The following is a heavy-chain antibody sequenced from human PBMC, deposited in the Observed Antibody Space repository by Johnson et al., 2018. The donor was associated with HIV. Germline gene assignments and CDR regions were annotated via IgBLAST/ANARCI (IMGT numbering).Heavy chain of an antibody. CDR2: ISYDGSNK. CDR1: GFTFSSYA. CDR3: ARVSGSGADYYDIMNDAFDI. V-gene: IGHV3-30-3*01. Sequence: QVQLVESGGGVVQPGGSLRLSCAASGFTFSSYAMHWVRQAPGKGLEWVAVISYDGSNKYYAESVKGRFTISRDNSKNTVFLEMNSLRAEDTAVFYCARVSGSGADYYDIMNDAFDIWGQGTMVTVSS. D-gene: IGHD3-22*01. J-gene: IGHJ3*02.